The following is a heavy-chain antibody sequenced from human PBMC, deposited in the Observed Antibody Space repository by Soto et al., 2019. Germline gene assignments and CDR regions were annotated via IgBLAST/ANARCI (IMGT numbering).Heavy chain of an antibody. V-gene: IGHV4-61*01. CDR3: ARTPGATCDY. D-gene: IGHD1-26*01. Sequence: SETLSLTCTVPGDSVTSGNYYWSWTRQPPVKGVEWIGYIYYSGSTNYNPSLKSRVTISVDTSKNQFSLKLSSVTAADTAVYYCARTPGATCDYWGQGTLVTVSS. CDR2: IYYSGST. CDR1: GDSVTSGNYY. J-gene: IGHJ4*02.